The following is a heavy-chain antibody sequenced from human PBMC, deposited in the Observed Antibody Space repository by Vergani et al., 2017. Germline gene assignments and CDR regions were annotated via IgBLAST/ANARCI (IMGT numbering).Heavy chain of an antibody. V-gene: IGHV3-21*01. CDR2: ISSSSSYI. CDR3: ARDYYDSSGYPAPFDY. CDR1: GFTFSSYS. D-gene: IGHD3-22*01. J-gene: IGHJ4*02. Sequence: EVQLVESGGGLVKPGGSLRLSCAASGFTFSSYSMNWVRQAPGKGLEWVSSISSSSSYIYYADSVKGRFTISRDNAKNSLYLQMNSLRAEDTAVYYCARDYYDSSGYPAPFDYWGQGTLVTVSS.